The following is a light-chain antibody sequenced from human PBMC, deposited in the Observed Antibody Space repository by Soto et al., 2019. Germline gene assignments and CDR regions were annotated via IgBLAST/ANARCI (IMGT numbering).Light chain of an antibody. CDR2: DAS. CDR3: EQRRIWPPLT. V-gene: IGKV3-11*01. Sequence: ETVLTQSPATLYLSPGERATLSCRASQSVDIYLAWYQQKPGQAPRLPIYDASNSATGIPARFSGSGSGTEFTLTISSLEPEDFAVYYCEQRRIWPPLTFGGGTKIEIK. CDR1: QSVDIY. J-gene: IGKJ4*01.